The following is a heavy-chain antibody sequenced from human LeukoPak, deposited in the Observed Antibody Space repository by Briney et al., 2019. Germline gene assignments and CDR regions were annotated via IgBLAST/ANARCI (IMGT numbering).Heavy chain of an antibody. CDR1: GYTFTGYY. CDR3: ARVIGWIDWYFDL. Sequence: ASVKVSCKASGYTFTGYYMHWVRQAPGQGLEWMGWINPNSGGTNYAQKFQGWVTMTRDTSISTAYMELSRLRSDDTAVYYCARVIGWIDWYFDLWGRGTLVTVSS. J-gene: IGHJ2*01. V-gene: IGHV1-2*04. D-gene: IGHD2/OR15-2a*01. CDR2: INPNSGGT.